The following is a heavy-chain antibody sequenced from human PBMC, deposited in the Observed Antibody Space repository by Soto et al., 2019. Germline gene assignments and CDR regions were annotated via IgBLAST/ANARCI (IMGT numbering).Heavy chain of an antibody. V-gene: IGHV1-69*13. J-gene: IGHJ6*02. Sequence: SVKVSCKASGGTFSSYAISWVRQAPGQGLEWMGGIIPIFGTANYAQKFQGRVTITADESTSTAYMELSSLRSEDTAVYYCARQGNYYYYGMDVWGQGTTVTVSS. CDR1: GGTFSSYA. CDR2: IIPIFGTA. CDR3: ARQGNYYYYGMDV.